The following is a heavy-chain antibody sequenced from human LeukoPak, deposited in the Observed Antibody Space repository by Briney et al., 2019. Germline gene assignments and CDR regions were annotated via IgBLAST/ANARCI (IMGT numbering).Heavy chain of an antibody. CDR1: GGSISSGDW. Sequence: SGILSLTCAVSGGSISSGDWWTWVRQPPGKGLEWIGEIYHSGSTNYNPSLKSRVTISVDKSKNQFSLKLSSVTAADTAVYYCAKSQLERRGFDYWGQGTLVTVSS. J-gene: IGHJ4*02. CDR2: IYHSGST. V-gene: IGHV4-4*02. D-gene: IGHD1-1*01. CDR3: AKSQLERRGFDY.